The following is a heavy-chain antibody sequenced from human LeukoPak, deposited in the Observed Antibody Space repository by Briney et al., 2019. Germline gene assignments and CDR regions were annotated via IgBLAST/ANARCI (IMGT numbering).Heavy chain of an antibody. CDR1: GFTFSNYA. J-gene: IGHJ4*02. V-gene: IGHV3-30*04. CDR3: ARDGGRSYRGNHIPHPDFDY. CDR2: IRYDGNKR. D-gene: IGHD1-14*01. Sequence: PGGSLRLSCAAPGFTFSNYAMHWVRQAPGKGLEWVADIRYDGNKRYYAESVKGRFTISRDNSKNTLSVQMNSLRVEDTAVYYCARDGGRSYRGNHIPHPDFDYWGQGTLVTVSS.